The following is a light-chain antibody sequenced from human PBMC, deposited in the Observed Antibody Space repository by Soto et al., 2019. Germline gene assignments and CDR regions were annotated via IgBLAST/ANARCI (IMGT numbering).Light chain of an antibody. CDR1: SSDVGSYNL. Sequence: QSALTQPASVSGSPGQSITISCTGTSSDVGSYNLVSWYQQHPGKAPKLMIYEGSKRPSGVSNRFSGSKSGNTASLTISGLQAEDEADYYCCSYAGSRTPDVFGTGTKLTVL. CDR3: CSYAGSRTPDV. CDR2: EGS. J-gene: IGLJ1*01. V-gene: IGLV2-23*01.